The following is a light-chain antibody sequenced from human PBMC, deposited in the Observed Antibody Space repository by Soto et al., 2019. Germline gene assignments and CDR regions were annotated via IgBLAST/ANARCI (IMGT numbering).Light chain of an antibody. CDR1: SSNIGSNT. Sequence: QPVLTQPPSASGTPGQRVTISCSGSSSNIGSNTVNWYQQLPGTAPKLLIYSNNQRPSGVPDRFSGSKSGTSASLAISGLQSEDEADYYCAAWDDSLNGPRWVFGGGTKLTVL. CDR3: AAWDDSLNGPRWV. J-gene: IGLJ3*02. CDR2: SNN. V-gene: IGLV1-44*01.